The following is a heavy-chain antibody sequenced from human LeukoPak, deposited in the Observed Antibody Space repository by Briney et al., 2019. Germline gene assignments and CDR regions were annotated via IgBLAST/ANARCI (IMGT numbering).Heavy chain of an antibody. CDR3: AREFPSTTVHIYYSYAMDV. CDR1: GFTFSSYA. Sequence: PGGSLRLSCAASGFTFSSYAMHWVRQAPGKGLEWVAVISYDGSNKYYADSVKGRFTISRDNPKNTLYLQMNSLRAEDTAVYYCAREFPSTTVHIYYSYAMDVWGQGTAVTVSS. J-gene: IGHJ6*02. V-gene: IGHV3-30-3*01. CDR2: ISYDGSNK. D-gene: IGHD4-17*01.